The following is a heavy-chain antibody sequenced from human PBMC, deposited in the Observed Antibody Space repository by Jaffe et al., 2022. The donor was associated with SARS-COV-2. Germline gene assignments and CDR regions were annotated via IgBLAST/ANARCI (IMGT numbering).Heavy chain of an antibody. CDR2: ISSSSSYI. CDR3: ASGGSSSWLAFGWFDP. V-gene: IGHV3-21*01. D-gene: IGHD6-13*01. Sequence: EVQLVESGGGLVKPGGSLRLSCAASGFTFSSYSMNWVRQAPGKGLEWVSSISSSSSYIYYADSVKGRFTISRDNAKNSLYLQMNSLRAEDTAVYYCASGGSSSWLAFGWFDPWGQGTLVTVSS. CDR1: GFTFSSYS. J-gene: IGHJ5*02.